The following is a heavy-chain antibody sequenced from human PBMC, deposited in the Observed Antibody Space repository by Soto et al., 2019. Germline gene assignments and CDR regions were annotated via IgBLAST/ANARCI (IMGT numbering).Heavy chain of an antibody. V-gene: IGHV2-5*01. CDR1: GISLSTSGVG. Sequence: SGPTLVNPTQTLTLTCTLSGISLSTSGVGLGWIRQTPGKALEWLALVYWNDDKHYSPSLKSRLTITKDTSKNQAVLTMTNMDPVDTATYYCARGLATLPVFAFDIWGQGTVVT. D-gene: IGHD1-1*01. CDR3: ARGLATLPVFAFDI. J-gene: IGHJ3*02. CDR2: VYWNDDK.